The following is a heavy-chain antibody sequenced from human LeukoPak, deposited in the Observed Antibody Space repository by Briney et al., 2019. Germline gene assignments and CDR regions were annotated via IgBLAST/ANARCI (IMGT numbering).Heavy chain of an antibody. CDR3: AREGRRFGRYAFDI. CDR1: GSTFSSYE. CDR2: ISSSGSTI. J-gene: IGHJ3*02. V-gene: IGHV3-48*03. Sequence: GGSLRLSCAASGSTFSSYEMNWVRQAPGKGLEWVSYISSSGSTIYYADSVKGRFTISRDNAKNSLYLQMNSLRAEDTAVYYCAREGRRFGRYAFDIWGQGTMVTVSS. D-gene: IGHD3-10*01.